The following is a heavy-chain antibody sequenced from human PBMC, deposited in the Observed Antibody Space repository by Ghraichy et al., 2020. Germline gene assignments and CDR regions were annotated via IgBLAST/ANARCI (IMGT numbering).Heavy chain of an antibody. J-gene: IGHJ1*01. CDR2: IKTDGTYT. V-gene: IGHV3-74*01. CDR3: ARGDSGYPQD. D-gene: IGHD3-22*01. CDR1: GFTFSSSW. Sequence: GGSLRLSCAASGFTFSSSWMHWVRQAPGKGLVWFSRIKTDGTYTTSADSVKGRFTISRDNAKNTLYLQMNSLRAEDTAMYYCARGDSGYPQDWGQGTLVTVSS.